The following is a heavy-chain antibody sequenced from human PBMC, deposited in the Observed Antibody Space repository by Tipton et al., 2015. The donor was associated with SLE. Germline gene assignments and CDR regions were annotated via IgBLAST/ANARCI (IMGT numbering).Heavy chain of an antibody. CDR2: IYHDGST. J-gene: IGHJ4*02. CDR1: GASISAGHY. D-gene: IGHD1-1*01. Sequence: GSLRLSCTVSGASISAGHYWGWIRQPPGETLEWIGNIYHDGSTFSNPSLKSRLTMSVDTSKNQIFLTLTSVTAADTAVYYCARDPDNDDDESRDKFWGRGTLVTVSS. CDR3: ARDPDNDDDESRDKF. V-gene: IGHV4-38-2*02.